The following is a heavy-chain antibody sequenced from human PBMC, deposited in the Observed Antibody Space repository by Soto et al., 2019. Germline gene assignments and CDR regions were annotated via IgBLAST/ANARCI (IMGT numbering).Heavy chain of an antibody. V-gene: IGHV3-33*01. J-gene: IGHJ4*02. Sequence: GSLRLSCETSGFSFSVYGMHWVRQAPGKGLEWVAVIWYDASKQFYAASVEGRFTISRDNSKAILYLQMNSLRAEDTAVYYCAAWAEGATEVHWGQGTLVTVSS. CDR1: GFSFSVYG. CDR3: AAWAEGATEVH. D-gene: IGHD2-15*01. CDR2: IWYDASKQ.